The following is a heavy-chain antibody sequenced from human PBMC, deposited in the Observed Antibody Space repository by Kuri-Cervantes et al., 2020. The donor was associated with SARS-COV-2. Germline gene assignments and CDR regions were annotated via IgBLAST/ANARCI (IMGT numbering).Heavy chain of an antibody. CDR3: ARGAGDYGDYSAFDI. Sequence: GSLRLSCTVSGGSISSYYWSWIRQPPGKGLEWIGSIYYSGSTYYNPSLKSRVTISVDTPKNQFSLKLSSVTAADTAVYYCARGAGDYGDYSAFDIWGQGTMVTVSS. D-gene: IGHD4-17*01. J-gene: IGHJ3*02. CDR1: GGSISSYY. V-gene: IGHV4-59*12. CDR2: IYYSGST.